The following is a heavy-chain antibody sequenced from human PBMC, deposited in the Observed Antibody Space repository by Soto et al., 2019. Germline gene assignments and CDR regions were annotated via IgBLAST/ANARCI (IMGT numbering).Heavy chain of an antibody. J-gene: IGHJ4*02. CDR1: GYTFTNSY. CDR3: ARNLAAGDY. Sequence: QVQLVQSGADVKKPGASVKVSCKASGYTFTNSYIHWVRQAPGQGLEWMALLNPNGGSTNYAQNFQGRVTVTRDTSTSTVYMELTSLTSEDTAVYYCARNLAAGDYWGQGTLVTVSS. D-gene: IGHD6-13*01. V-gene: IGHV1-46*01. CDR2: LNPNGGST.